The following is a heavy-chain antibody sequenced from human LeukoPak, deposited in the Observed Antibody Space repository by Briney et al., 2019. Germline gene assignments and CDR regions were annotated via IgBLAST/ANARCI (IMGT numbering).Heavy chain of an antibody. Sequence: ASVKVSCKASGYTFTGYYMHWVRQAPGQGLEWMGWINPNSGGTNYAQKFQGRVTMTRDTSISTAYKELSRLRSDDTAVYYCARAAYDYGDSLDYWGQGTLVTVSS. CDR3: ARAAYDYGDSLDY. CDR2: INPNSGGT. V-gene: IGHV1-2*02. D-gene: IGHD4-17*01. CDR1: GYTFTGYY. J-gene: IGHJ4*02.